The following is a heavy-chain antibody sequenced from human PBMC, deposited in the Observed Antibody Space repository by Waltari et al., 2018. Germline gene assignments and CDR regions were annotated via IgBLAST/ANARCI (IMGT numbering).Heavy chain of an antibody. CDR3: ARGPPTAAAGCFDY. J-gene: IGHJ4*02. V-gene: IGHV1-69*01. Sequence: QVQLVQSGAEVKKPGSSVKVSCQASGAPLSRYAISWVRQAPGQGLEWMGGIIPIFGTANYAQKFQGRVTITADESTSTAYMELSSLRSEDTAVYYCARGPPTAAAGCFDYWGQGTLVTVSS. CDR2: IIPIFGTA. CDR1: GAPLSRYA. D-gene: IGHD6-13*01.